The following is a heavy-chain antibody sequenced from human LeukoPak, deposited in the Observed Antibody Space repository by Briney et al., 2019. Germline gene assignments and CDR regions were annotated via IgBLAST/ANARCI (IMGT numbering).Heavy chain of an antibody. Sequence: GGSLRLSCAASAFTFNTYWMHWVRQVPGRGLEWVSRINGDESSTNYADSVKGRFTISRDNAKDTLYLHMNSLTAEDTAVYYCARGAKWAYYFDYWGQGTLVTVSS. CDR3: ARGAKWAYYFDY. J-gene: IGHJ4*02. CDR2: INGDESST. D-gene: IGHD1-26*01. V-gene: IGHV3-74*01. CDR1: AFTFNTYW.